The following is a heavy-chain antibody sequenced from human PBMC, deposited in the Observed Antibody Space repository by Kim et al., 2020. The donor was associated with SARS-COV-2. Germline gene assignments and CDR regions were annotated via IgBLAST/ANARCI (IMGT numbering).Heavy chain of an antibody. D-gene: IGHD3-3*01. V-gene: IGHV3-30*18. CDR3: AKGSITIFGVVITDNWFDP. J-gene: IGHJ5*02. CDR1: GFTFSSYG. Sequence: GGSLRLSCAASGFTFSSYGMHWVRQAPGKGLEWVAVISYDGSNKSCADSVKGRFTISRDNSKNTLYLQMNSLRAEDTAVYYCAKGSITIFGVVITDNWFDPWGQGTLVTVSS. CDR2: ISYDGSNK.